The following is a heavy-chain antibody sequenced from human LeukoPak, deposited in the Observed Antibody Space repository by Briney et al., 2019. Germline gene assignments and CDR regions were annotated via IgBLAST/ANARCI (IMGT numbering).Heavy chain of an antibody. CDR1: GGSISSYY. V-gene: IGHV4-59*08. J-gene: IGHJ4*02. CDR2: IYYSGST. Sequence: SETLSLTCTVSGGSISSYYWSWIRQPPGKGLEWIGYIYYSGSTNYNPSLKSRVTISVDTSKNQFSLKLSSVTAADTAVYYCARHVMGEDYGGNIDYWGQGTLVTVSS. CDR3: ARHVMGEDYGGNIDY. D-gene: IGHD4-23*01.